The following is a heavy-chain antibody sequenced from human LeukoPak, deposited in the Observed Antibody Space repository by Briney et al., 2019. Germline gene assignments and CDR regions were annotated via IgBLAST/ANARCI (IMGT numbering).Heavy chain of an antibody. J-gene: IGHJ4*02. CDR1: GGSISGYY. V-gene: IGHV4-59*01. CDR3: ARGEWDLLFDY. Sequence: SETLSLTCTVSGGSISGYYWSWIRQPPGKGLEWIGYIFYSGSTNYNPSLKSRVTISVDTSKNQFSLKLSSVTAADTAVYYCARGEWDLLFDYWGQGTLVTVPS. D-gene: IGHD1-26*01. CDR2: IFYSGST.